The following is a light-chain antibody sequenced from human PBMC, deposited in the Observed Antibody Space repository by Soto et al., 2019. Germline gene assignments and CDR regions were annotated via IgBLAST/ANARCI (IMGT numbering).Light chain of an antibody. J-gene: IGKJ4*01. Sequence: EIVLTQSPCTLSLSPGERATLSCRASQSVSGSYLAWYQQKPGQAPRLLIFGASNRANGIPDRFSGSGSGTDFTLTISRLEPEDFAVFYCQQYGSSPLTFGGGTKVDIK. CDR3: QQYGSSPLT. CDR2: GAS. CDR1: QSVSGSY. V-gene: IGKV3-20*01.